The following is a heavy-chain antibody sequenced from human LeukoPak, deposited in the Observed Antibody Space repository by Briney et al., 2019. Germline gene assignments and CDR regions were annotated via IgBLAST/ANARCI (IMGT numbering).Heavy chain of an antibody. Sequence: GRSLRLSCAASGFTFSSYGMHWVRQAPGKGLEWVAVISYDGSNKYYADSVKGRFTISRDNSKNTLYLQMNSLRAEDTAVYYCAKGWDQLLDYYYYYMDVWGKGTTVTVSS. J-gene: IGHJ6*03. D-gene: IGHD2-2*01. CDR2: ISYDGSNK. CDR3: AKGWDQLLDYYYYYMDV. CDR1: GFTFSSYG. V-gene: IGHV3-30*18.